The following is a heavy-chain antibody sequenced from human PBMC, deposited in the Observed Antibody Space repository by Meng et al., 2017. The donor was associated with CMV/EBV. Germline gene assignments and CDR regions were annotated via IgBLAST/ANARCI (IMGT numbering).Heavy chain of an antibody. CDR3: ASLAGDY. Sequence: QLQGAGHGLGNPSATSYLPGTVSGGSIISSSYYCGWLRQPPGNGLEWIGSIYYSGRTYNNPYLKSRVTTSVDTSKNQFSLKLSSVTAADTAVYYCASLAGDYWGQGTLVTVSS. CDR1: GGSIISSSYY. CDR2: IYYSGRT. D-gene: IGHD3-10*01. V-gene: IGHV4-39*07. J-gene: IGHJ4*02.